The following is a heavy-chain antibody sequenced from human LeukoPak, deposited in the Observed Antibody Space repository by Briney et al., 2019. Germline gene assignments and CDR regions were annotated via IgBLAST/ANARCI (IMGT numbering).Heavy chain of an antibody. V-gene: IGHV1-46*01. CDR1: GYTFTSYY. Sequence: ASVKVSCKASGYTFTSYYMHWVRQAPGQGLEWMGIINPSGGSTSYAQKFQGRVTMTRDMSTSTVYMGLSSLRSEDTAVYYCARDSGGNYFDYWGQGTLVTVSS. D-gene: IGHD1-26*01. CDR3: ARDSGGNYFDY. CDR2: INPSGGST. J-gene: IGHJ4*02.